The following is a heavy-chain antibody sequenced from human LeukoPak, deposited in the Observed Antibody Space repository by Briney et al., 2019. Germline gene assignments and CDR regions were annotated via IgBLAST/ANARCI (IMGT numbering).Heavy chain of an antibody. CDR1: GYTFTSYG. CDR3: ARDSGYCSGGSCN. D-gene: IGHD2-15*01. CDR2: IIPILGIA. V-gene: IGHV1-69*04. J-gene: IGHJ4*02. Sequence: SVKVSCKASGYTFTSYGISWVRQAPGQGLEWMGRIIPILGIANYAQKFQGRVTITADKSTSTAYMELSSPRSEDTAVYYCARDSGYCSGGSCNWGQGTLVTVSS.